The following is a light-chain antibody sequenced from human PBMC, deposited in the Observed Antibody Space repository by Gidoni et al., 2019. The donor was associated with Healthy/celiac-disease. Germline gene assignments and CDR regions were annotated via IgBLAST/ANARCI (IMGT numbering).Light chain of an antibody. CDR2: EVS. CDR3: SSYTSSSTLWV. CDR1: SSDVGGYNY. V-gene: IGLV2-14*01. Sequence: QSALTQPASVSGSPGQSITISCTGTSSDVGGYNYVSWYQQHPGTAPKLMIYEVSNRPSGVSNSFSGSKSGNTASLTISGLQAEDEADYYCSSYTSSSTLWVFGGGTKLTVL. J-gene: IGLJ3*02.